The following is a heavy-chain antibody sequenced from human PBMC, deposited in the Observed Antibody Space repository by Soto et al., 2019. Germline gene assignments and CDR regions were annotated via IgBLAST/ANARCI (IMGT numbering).Heavy chain of an antibody. CDR1: GYSISSGYY. CDR3: ARLHGSGSYLENWFDP. J-gene: IGHJ5*02. V-gene: IGHV4-38-2*01. CDR2: IYHSGST. Sequence: PSETLSLTCAVSGYSISSGYYWGWIRQPPGKGLEWIGSIYHSGSTYYHPSLKSRVTISVDTSKNQFSLKLSSVTAADAAVYYCARLHGSGSYLENWFDPWGQGTLVTVSS. D-gene: IGHD3-10*01.